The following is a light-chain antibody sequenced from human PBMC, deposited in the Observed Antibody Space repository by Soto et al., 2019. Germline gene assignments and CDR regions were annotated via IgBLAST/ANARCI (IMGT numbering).Light chain of an antibody. Sequence: QSVLTQPPSASGTPGQRVTISCSGSSSNIGSNTVNWYQQLPGPAPKFLIYSNDQRPSGVPDRFSGSKSGTSASLAISGLQSEDEAEYYCAAGDDSLNGPVFGGGTKLTVL. CDR1: SSNIGSNT. J-gene: IGLJ3*02. CDR2: SND. V-gene: IGLV1-44*01. CDR3: AAGDDSLNGPV.